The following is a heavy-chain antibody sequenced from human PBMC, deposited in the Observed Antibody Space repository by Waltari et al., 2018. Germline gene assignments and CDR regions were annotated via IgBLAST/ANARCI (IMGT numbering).Heavy chain of an antibody. J-gene: IGHJ3*02. CDR1: GFTVVRHA. CDR3: ASPLMTDAFDI. D-gene: IGHD3-16*01. V-gene: IGHV3-53*02. Sequence: EVQLVATGGGLIQPGGSLEPSWAAPGFTVVRHAMYGGRQAPVNGLGWVSVIYSGGSTYYADSVKGRFTISRDNSKNTLYLQMNSLRAEDTAVYYCASPLMTDAFDIWGQGTMVTVSS. CDR2: IYSGGST.